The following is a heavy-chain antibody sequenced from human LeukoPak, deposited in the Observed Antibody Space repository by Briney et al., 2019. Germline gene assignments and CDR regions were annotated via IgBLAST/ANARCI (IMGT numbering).Heavy chain of an antibody. Sequence: PSETLSLTCTVSGGSISSSSYYWGWIRQPPGKGLEWIGSIYYSGSTYYNPSPKSRVTISVDTSKNQFSLKLSSVTAADTAVYYCARHIKGAHYFDYWGQGTLVTVSS. V-gene: IGHV4-39*01. CDR1: GGSISSSSYY. D-gene: IGHD3-10*01. CDR3: ARHIKGAHYFDY. J-gene: IGHJ4*02. CDR2: IYYSGST.